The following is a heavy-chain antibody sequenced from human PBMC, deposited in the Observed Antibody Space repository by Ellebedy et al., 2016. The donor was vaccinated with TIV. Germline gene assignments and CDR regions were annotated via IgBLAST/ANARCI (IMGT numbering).Heavy chain of an antibody. CDR2: ISGYNGNT. D-gene: IGHD2-2*01. Sequence: AASVKVSCKASGYTFNSYGISWVRQAPGQGLEWMGWISGYNGNTNYAQKFQGRVTMTTDTSTSTAYMELTSLRSDDTAVYYCARDYSGRVVPAARTFDYWGQGTLVTVSS. CDR3: ARDYSGRVVPAARTFDY. V-gene: IGHV1-18*04. CDR1: GYTFNSYG. J-gene: IGHJ4*02.